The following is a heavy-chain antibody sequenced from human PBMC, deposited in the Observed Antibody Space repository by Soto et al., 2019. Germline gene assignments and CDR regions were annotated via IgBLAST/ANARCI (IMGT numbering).Heavy chain of an antibody. CDR1: GYTFTSYD. D-gene: IGHD1-1*01. V-gene: IGHV1-8*01. J-gene: IGHJ4*02. CDR2: LNPNTGDS. CDR3: ARRAETNGWNGFGADKYYFDF. Sequence: ASVKVSCKASGYTFTSYDIYWVRQATGQGLEWMGWLNPNTGDSAYAQKFQGRISVTSDTSINTVHMELSSLRPEDTAVYYCARRAETNGWNGFGADKYYFDFWGQGTMVTVYS.